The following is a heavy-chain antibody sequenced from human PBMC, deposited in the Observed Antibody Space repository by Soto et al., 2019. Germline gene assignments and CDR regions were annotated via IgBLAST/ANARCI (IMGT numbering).Heavy chain of an antibody. D-gene: IGHD3-10*01. V-gene: IGHV1-69*01. CDR1: GDTFKNCV. CDR2: IIPLFGTT. J-gene: IGHJ6*02. CDR3: AADLVFGKVSIV. Sequence: QVQVVQSGVEVRRPGSSVKVSCKASGDTFKNCVISWVRQAPGQGLEWMGGIIPLFGTTDFAQRFQGRLTITKDESTTTASMELSRLRSEDTATYYFAADLVFGKVSIVWGQGTRVIVSS.